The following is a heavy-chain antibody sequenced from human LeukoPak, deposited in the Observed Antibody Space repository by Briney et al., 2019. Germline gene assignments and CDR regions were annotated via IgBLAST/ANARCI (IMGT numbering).Heavy chain of an antibody. CDR2: IYYSGRT. V-gene: IGHV4-31*03. Sequence: SETLSLTCTVSGGSIRSGNYSWTWSGSTPGKGLEWIGYIYYSGRTFYNPSLQSRVSISVDTSKNQFSLKLSSVTAADTAVYYCARGGAYSSADYWGQGTLVTVSS. CDR1: GGSIRSGNYS. J-gene: IGHJ4*02. CDR3: ARGGAYSSADY. D-gene: IGHD5-18*01.